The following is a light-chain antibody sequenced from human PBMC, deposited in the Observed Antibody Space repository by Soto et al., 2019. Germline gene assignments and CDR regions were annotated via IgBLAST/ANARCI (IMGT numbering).Light chain of an antibody. CDR1: SSDVGGYNF. V-gene: IGLV2-8*01. J-gene: IGLJ3*02. CDR3: SSYAGGIKWV. CDR2: EVT. Sequence: QSALTQPPSASGSPGQPVTISCTGTSSDVGGYNFVSWYQQHPGKAPKFMIYEVTKRPSGVPDRFSGSKSGNTASLTVSGLQAEDEADYYCSSYAGGIKWVFGGGTQLTVL.